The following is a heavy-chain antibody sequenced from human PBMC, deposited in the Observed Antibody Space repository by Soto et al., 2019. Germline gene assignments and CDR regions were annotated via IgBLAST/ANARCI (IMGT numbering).Heavy chain of an antibody. D-gene: IGHD3-22*01. V-gene: IGHV1-69*06. J-gene: IGHJ6*02. CDR2: IIPIFGTA. CDR1: GGTFSSYA. Sequence: QVQLVQSGAEVKKPGSSVKVSCKASGGTFSSYAISWVRQAPGQGLEWMGGIIPIFGTANYAQKFQGRVTITADRSTSRAYMELSSLRSEDTSVYYCASGGNYYDSSGYYYYYYGMDVWGQGTTVTVSS. CDR3: ASGGNYYDSSGYYYYYYGMDV.